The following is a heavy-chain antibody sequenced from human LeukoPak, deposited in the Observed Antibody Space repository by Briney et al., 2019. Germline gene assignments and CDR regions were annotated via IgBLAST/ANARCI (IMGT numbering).Heavy chain of an antibody. CDR1: GGSFSGYY. V-gene: IGHV4-34*01. Sequence: PSETLSLTCAVYGGSFSGYYWSWIRQPPGKGLEWTGEINHSGSTNYNPSLKSRVTISVDTSKNQFSLKLSSVTAADTAVYYCARGPIVLMVYAILGTRPYFDYWGQGTLVTVSS. J-gene: IGHJ4*02. D-gene: IGHD2-8*01. CDR2: INHSGST. CDR3: ARGPIVLMVYAILGTRPYFDY.